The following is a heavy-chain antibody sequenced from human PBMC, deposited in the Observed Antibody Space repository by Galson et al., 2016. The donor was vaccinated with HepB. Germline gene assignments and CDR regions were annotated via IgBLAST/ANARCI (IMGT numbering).Heavy chain of an antibody. D-gene: IGHD6-19*01. J-gene: IGHJ4*02. Sequence: LSLTCSVSGGSFSSYYLSWIRQPPGKGPEWIGYIYYSGRTNYNPSLKSRVTISVDTSRNQFSLKLSSVTAADTAVYFCASGYSSGWYYFDSWGQGTLVTVSS. V-gene: IGHV4-59*01. CDR2: IYYSGRT. CDR3: ASGYSSGWYYFDS. CDR1: GGSFSSYY.